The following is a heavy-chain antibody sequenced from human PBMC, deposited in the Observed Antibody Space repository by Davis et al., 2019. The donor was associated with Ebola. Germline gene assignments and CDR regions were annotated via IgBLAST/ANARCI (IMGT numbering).Heavy chain of an antibody. D-gene: IGHD3-22*01. V-gene: IGHV3-23*01. J-gene: IGHJ4*02. Sequence: GGSLRLSCAASGFTFSSYAMSWVRQAPGKGLEWVSAISGSGGSTYYADSVKGRFTISRDNSKSTLYLQMNSLRDEDTAVYSCARRHDSHTYYFFDNWGQGTLVTVSS. CDR3: ARRHDSHTYYFFDN. CDR2: ISGSGGST. CDR1: GFTFSSYA.